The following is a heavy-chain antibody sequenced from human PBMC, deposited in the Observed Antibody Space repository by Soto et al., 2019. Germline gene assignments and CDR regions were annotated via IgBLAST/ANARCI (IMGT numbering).Heavy chain of an antibody. CDR2: IWYDGSNK. CDR3: ASVRGVIPHYFDS. Sequence: QVQLVESGGGVVQPGRSLRLSCAASGLNFSSYGMHWVRQAPGRGLEWVAVIWYDGSNKYYGDSVKGRFTISRDNSKNTLYLQMNSLRAEDTAVYYWASVRGVIPHYFDSWGQGTLVTVSS. CDR1: GLNFSSYG. V-gene: IGHV3-33*01. J-gene: IGHJ4*02. D-gene: IGHD3-10*01.